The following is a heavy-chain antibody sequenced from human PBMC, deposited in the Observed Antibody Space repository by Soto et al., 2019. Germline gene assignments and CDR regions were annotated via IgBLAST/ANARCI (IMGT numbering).Heavy chain of an antibody. D-gene: IGHD3-22*01. CDR1: GYSFTSYW. J-gene: IGHJ3*02. CDR3: ARQLDSSGYYWAI. Sequence: HGESLKISCKGSGYSFTSYWIGWVRQMPGKGLEWMGIIYPGDSDTRYSPSFQGQVTISADKSISTAYLQWSSLKASDTAMHYCARQLDSSGYYWAIWGQGTMVTVSS. V-gene: IGHV5-51*01. CDR2: IYPGDSDT.